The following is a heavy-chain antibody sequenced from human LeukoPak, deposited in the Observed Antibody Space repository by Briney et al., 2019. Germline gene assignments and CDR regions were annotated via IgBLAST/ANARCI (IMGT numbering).Heavy chain of an antibody. V-gene: IGHV3-30*18. J-gene: IGHJ4*02. CDR1: GFTFTRYA. D-gene: IGHD2-15*01. CDR3: AKDLVAAFDY. Sequence: PGGSLRLSCAASGFTFTRYAMSWVRQAPGKGLEWVAVISYDGSNKYYADSVKGRFTISRDNSKNTLYLQMNSLRAEDTAVYYCAKDLVAAFDYWGQGTLVTVSS. CDR2: ISYDGSNK.